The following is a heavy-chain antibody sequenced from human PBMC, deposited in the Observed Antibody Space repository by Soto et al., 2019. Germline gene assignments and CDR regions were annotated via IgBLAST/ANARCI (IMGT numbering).Heavy chain of an antibody. CDR1: GGSISSYH. D-gene: IGHD1-26*01. CDR3: ARSYSGTFYGYDT. J-gene: IGHJ5*02. CDR2: VFYTGST. V-gene: IGHV4-59*01. Sequence: SETLSLTCTVSGGSISSYHWSWIRQSPGKGLEWIGYVFYTGSTKYNPALKGRVTISVDTSKNQFSLKLSSVSAADTGLYYCARSYSGTFYGYDTWGQGILVTVSS.